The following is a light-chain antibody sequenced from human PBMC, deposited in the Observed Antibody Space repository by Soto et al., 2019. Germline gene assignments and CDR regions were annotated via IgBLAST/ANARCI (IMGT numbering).Light chain of an antibody. Sequence: EIVMTQSPATLSVTPGERATLSCRASQSVSSNLAWYQQNPGQAPRLLIYGASTRATGIPARFSGSGSGTEFTLTISSLQSKDFAVYYCQQYNNWPPWTFGQGTKVDI. J-gene: IGKJ1*01. CDR3: QQYNNWPPWT. V-gene: IGKV3-15*01. CDR2: GAS. CDR1: QSVSSN.